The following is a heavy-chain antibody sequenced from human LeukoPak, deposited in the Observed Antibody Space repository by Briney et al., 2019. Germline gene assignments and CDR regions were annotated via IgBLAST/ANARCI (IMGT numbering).Heavy chain of an antibody. D-gene: IGHD2-2*01. V-gene: IGHV3-30*02. CDR1: GFTFSSYG. Sequence: GGSLRLSCAASGFTFSSYGMHWVRQAPGKGLEWVAFIRYHGSDKYYADSVKGRFTISRDNSKNTLYLQMNSLRPEDTSVYFCARSPTSWYFDYWGQGTLVTVSS. CDR3: ARSPTSWYFDY. CDR2: IRYHGSDK. J-gene: IGHJ4*02.